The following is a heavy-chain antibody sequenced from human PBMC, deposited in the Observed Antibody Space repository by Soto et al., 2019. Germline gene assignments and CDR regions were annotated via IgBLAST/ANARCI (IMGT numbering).Heavy chain of an antibody. J-gene: IGHJ6*02. V-gene: IGHV4-34*01. CDR3: ARGPLGRGTMIVVSGYYYYGMDV. CDR2: INHSGST. CDR1: GGSFSGYY. Sequence: QVQLQQWGAGLLKPSETLSLTCAVYGGSFSGYYWSWIRQPPGKGLEWIGEINHSGSTNYNPSLKSRVTISVDTSKNQFSLKLSSVTAADTAVYYCARGPLGRGTMIVVSGYYYYGMDVWGQGTTVTVSS. D-gene: IGHD3-22*01.